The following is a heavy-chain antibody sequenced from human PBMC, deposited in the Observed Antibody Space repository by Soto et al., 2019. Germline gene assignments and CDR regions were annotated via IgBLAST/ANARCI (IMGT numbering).Heavy chain of an antibody. D-gene: IGHD1-20*01. CDR3: AKGGNWNDISNWFDP. CDR1: GFTFDDYA. V-gene: IGHV3-9*01. CDR2: ISWNSGSI. Sequence: GGSLRLSCAASGFTFDDYAMQWVRQAPGKGLEWVSGISWNSGSIGYADSVKGRFTISRDNAKNSLYLQMNSLRAEDTALYYCAKGGNWNDISNWFDPWGQGTLVTVSS. J-gene: IGHJ5*02.